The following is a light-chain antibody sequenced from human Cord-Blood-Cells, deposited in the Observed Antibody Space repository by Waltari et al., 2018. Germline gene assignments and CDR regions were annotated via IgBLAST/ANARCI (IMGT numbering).Light chain of an antibody. J-gene: IGKJ2*01. V-gene: IGKV3-20*01. CDR2: GAS. CDR3: QQYGSSPYT. Sequence: EIVLTQSPGTLSLSPGERATLSCRDSQSVSSSYLACYQQKPGQAPRLLIYGASSRATGIPDRFSGSGSVTDFTLTISRLEPEDFAVYYCQQYGSSPYTFGQGTKLEIK. CDR1: QSVSSSY.